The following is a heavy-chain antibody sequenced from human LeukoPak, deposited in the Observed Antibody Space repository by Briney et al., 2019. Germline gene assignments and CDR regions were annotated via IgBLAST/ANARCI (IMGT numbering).Heavy chain of an antibody. CDR2: ISWDGGST. CDR1: GFTFDDYT. V-gene: IGHV3-43*01. Sequence: GGSLRLSCAASGFTFDDYTMHWVRQAPGKGLEWVSLISWDGGSTYYADSVKGRFTISRDNSKNSLYLQMNSLRTEDTALYYCAKGGASSSWSPLVYWGQGTLVTVSS. D-gene: IGHD6-13*01. CDR3: AKGGASSSWSPLVY. J-gene: IGHJ4*02.